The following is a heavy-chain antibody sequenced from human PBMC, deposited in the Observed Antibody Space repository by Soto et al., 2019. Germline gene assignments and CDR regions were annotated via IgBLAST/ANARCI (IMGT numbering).Heavy chain of an antibody. CDR2: IVPKFGTT. D-gene: IGHD1-1*01. CDR1: GGTFTSYI. V-gene: IGHV1-69*12. Sequence: QVRLVQSGAEVKKPGSSVKVSCKGSGGTFTSYIITWVRHAPGQGLEWVGGIVPKFGTTNYAQKFQGRVTLTAAESSIIVYLELSNLRSEDTGVYYCARGRDDRFGRHYFGLDVWGQGTTVTVS. CDR3: ARGRDDRFGRHYFGLDV. J-gene: IGHJ6*02.